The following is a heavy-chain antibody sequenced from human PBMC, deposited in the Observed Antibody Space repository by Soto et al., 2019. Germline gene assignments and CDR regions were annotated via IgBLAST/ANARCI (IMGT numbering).Heavy chain of an antibody. J-gene: IGHJ4*02. D-gene: IGHD3-22*01. CDR1: GGTFSSYA. V-gene: IGHV1-69*12. Sequence: QVQLVQSGAEVKKPGSSVKVSCKASGGTFSSYAISWVRQAPGQGLEWMGGFIPIFGTANYAQKCQCRVRITADESTSTAYMELSSLRSEDTAVYYCARDQGVKDYDSSGQAPWGQGTLVTVSS. CDR2: FIPIFGTA. CDR3: ARDQGVKDYDSSGQAP.